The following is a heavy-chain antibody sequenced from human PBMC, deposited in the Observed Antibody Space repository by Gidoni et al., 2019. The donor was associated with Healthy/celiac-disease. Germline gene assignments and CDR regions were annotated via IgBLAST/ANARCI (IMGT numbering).Heavy chain of an antibody. CDR2: ISWNSGSI. CDR3: ANTLGYCSGGSCYGMDV. J-gene: IGHJ6*02. D-gene: IGHD2-15*01. CDR1: GFTFDDYA. Sequence: EVQLVESGGGLVQPGRSLLLSCSASGFTFDDYAMHWVRQAPGKGLEWVSGISWNSGSIGYADSVKGRFTISRDNAKNSLYLQMNSLRAEDTALYYCANTLGYCSGGSCYGMDVWGQGTTVTVSS. V-gene: IGHV3-9*01.